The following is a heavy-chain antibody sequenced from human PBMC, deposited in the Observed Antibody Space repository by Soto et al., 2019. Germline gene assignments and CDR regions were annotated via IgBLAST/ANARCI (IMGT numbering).Heavy chain of an antibody. CDR3: AKVSTSSGGYYFDY. Sequence: PGGSLRLSCVASGFTFSDHYMDWVRQAPGKGLEWVGRIRNKANSYTTEYAASVKGRFTISRDDSKNSLYLQMNSLKTEDTAMYYCAKVSTSSGGYYFDYWGQGTLVTVSS. CDR2: IRNKANSYTT. CDR1: GFTFSDHY. D-gene: IGHD6-19*01. V-gene: IGHV3-72*01. J-gene: IGHJ4*02.